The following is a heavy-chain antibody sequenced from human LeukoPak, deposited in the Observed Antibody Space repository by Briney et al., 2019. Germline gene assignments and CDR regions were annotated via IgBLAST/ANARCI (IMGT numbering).Heavy chain of an antibody. V-gene: IGHV1-69*04. D-gene: IGHD4-17*01. Sequence: GSSVKVPCEASGGTFSSYAISWVRQAPGQGLEWMGRIIPILGIANYAQKFQGRVTITADKSTSTAYMELSSLRSEDTAVYYCARDIGDYGEADDAFDIWGQGTMVTVSS. CDR3: ARDIGDYGEADDAFDI. CDR2: IIPILGIA. J-gene: IGHJ3*02. CDR1: GGTFSSYA.